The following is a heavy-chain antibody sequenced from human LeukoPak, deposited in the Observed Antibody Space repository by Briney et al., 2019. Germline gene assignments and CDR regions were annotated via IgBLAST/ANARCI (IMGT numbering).Heavy chain of an antibody. D-gene: IGHD3-16*02. CDR3: AREGYVWGSYRYTYYFDY. Sequence: PGGSLRLSCAASGFTFSTYSMNWVRQAPGKGLEWVSRINSDGSSTSYADSVKGRFTISRDNAKNTLYLQMNSLRAEDTAVYYCAREGYVWGSYRYTYYFDYWGQGTLVTVSS. CDR1: GFTFSTYS. CDR2: INSDGSST. J-gene: IGHJ4*02. V-gene: IGHV3-74*01.